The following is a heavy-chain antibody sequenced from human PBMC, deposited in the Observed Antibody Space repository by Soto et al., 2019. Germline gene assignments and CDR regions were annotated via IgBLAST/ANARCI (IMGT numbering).Heavy chain of an antibody. J-gene: IGHJ4*02. V-gene: IGHV1-69*13. CDR1: GGTSSNYV. CDR2: IIPMFGTP. Sequence: GASVKVSCKASGGTSSNYVISWVRQAPGQGLEWMGGIIPMFGTPIYAQKFQGRVSITADASTSTAYLELSSLRSEDSAVYYCARDYISSYNYDSTIYGYFDFWGLGTLVTVS. D-gene: IGHD3-22*01. CDR3: ARDYISSYNYDSTIYGYFDF.